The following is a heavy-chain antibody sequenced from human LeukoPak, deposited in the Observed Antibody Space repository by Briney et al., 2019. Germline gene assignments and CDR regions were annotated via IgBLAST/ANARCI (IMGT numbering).Heavy chain of an antibody. Sequence: SETLSLTCAVSGGSISSGGYSWSWIRQPPGKGLEWIGYIYHSGSTYYNPSLKSRVTISVDRSKNQFSLKLSSVTAADTAVYYCARADFWSGYSFDYWGQGTLVTVSS. J-gene: IGHJ4*02. CDR3: ARADFWSGYSFDY. CDR1: GGSISSGGYS. CDR2: IYHSGST. V-gene: IGHV4-30-2*01. D-gene: IGHD3-3*01.